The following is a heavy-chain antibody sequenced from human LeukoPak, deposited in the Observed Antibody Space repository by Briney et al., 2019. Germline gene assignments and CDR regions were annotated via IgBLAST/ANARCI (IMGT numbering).Heavy chain of an antibody. CDR2: IYYSGST. Sequence: SETLSLTCTVSGGSISSYYWSWIRQPPGKGLEWIGYIYYSGSTNYNPSLKSRVTISVGTSKNQFSLKLSSVTAADTAVYYCARRGSSSWYFDYWGQGTLVTVSS. D-gene: IGHD6-13*01. CDR3: ARRGSSSWYFDY. V-gene: IGHV4-59*01. CDR1: GGSISSYY. J-gene: IGHJ4*02.